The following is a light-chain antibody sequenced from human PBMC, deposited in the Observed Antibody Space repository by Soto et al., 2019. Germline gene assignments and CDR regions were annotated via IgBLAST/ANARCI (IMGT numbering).Light chain of an antibody. J-gene: IGKJ4*01. V-gene: IGKV1-39*01. CDR1: QTVISY. Sequence: DIQMTQSPSSLSASVGDRVTITCRAGQTVISYLHWYQQKQGKAPKLLIYVGSYLHSGVPSRFSGSGSGTEFTLTITNLQPEDSASYYCQQTHRLPLTFGGGTKVEI. CDR2: VGS. CDR3: QQTHRLPLT.